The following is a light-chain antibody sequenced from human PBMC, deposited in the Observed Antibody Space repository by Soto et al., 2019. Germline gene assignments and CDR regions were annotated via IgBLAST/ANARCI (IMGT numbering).Light chain of an antibody. J-gene: IGLJ1*01. CDR2: GNS. CDR3: QSYDSSLFYV. Sequence: QSVLTQPPSVSGAPGQRVTISCTGSSSNIGAGYDVHWYQQLPGTAPKLLIYGNSNRPSGVPDRFSGSKSGTSASLAITGLQAEDAADYYCQSYDSSLFYVFGTGTKLTVL. V-gene: IGLV1-40*01. CDR1: SSNIGAGYD.